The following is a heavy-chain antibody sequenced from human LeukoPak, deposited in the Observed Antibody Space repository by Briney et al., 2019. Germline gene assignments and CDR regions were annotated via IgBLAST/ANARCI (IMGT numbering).Heavy chain of an antibody. CDR1: GFTVISNY. Sequence: GGSLRLSCAVSGFTVISNYMSWVRQAPGKGLEWVSVIYSDGNTYYTDSVKGRFTISRDNSRDTLYLQMNSLRAEDTAVYYCAREASAFVWGQGTMVTVSS. CDR3: AREASAFV. CDR2: IYSDGNT. V-gene: IGHV3-53*01. J-gene: IGHJ3*01. D-gene: IGHD6-6*01.